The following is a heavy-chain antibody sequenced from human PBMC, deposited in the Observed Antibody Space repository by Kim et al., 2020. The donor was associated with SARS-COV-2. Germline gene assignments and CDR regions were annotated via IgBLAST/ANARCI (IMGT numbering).Heavy chain of an antibody. Sequence: GGSLRLSCSASGFTFSAYSLDWVRQAPGKGLEWVAYISSASTHRFYADSVEGRFTVSRDNDNYSLYLHMASLTVEDTAVYYCARPRADLFGEFHPFEFWGQGVPVTVSS. CDR1: GFTFSAYS. CDR2: ISSASTHR. CDR3: ARPRADLFGEFHPFEF. D-gene: IGHD3-10*02. V-gene: IGHV3-21*06. J-gene: IGHJ4*01.